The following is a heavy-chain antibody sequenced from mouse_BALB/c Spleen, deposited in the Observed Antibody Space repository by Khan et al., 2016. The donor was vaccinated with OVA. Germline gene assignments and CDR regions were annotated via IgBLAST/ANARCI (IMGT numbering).Heavy chain of an antibody. D-gene: IGHD4-1*01. Sequence: EVQLVESGGDLVRPGGSLKLSCSASGFTFSTYSMSWVRQTPDKRLEWVATISSAGDYTFFPDSVKGRFTISRDNARNTLYLQTSSLRSEDTAMYYCASHLTGSFAYWGQGTLVTVSA. J-gene: IGHJ3*01. V-gene: IGHV5-6*01. CDR2: ISSAGDYT. CDR1: GFTFSTYS. CDR3: ASHLTGSFAY.